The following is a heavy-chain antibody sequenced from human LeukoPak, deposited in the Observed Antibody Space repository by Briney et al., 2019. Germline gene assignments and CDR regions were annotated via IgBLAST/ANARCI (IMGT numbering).Heavy chain of an antibody. CDR1: GDSISSSSHY. V-gene: IGHV4-39*01. D-gene: IGHD2-21*02. CDR2: LHHTGRS. Sequence: KPSETLSLTCTVSGDSISSSSHYWGWIRQPPGKTLEWIGSLHHTGRSYSSAALKSRVNISMDMSKSQFSLKLNSVTAADSGVYYCVAEMTASAAFDIWGRGTLVAVSS. J-gene: IGHJ3*02. CDR3: VAEMTASAAFDI.